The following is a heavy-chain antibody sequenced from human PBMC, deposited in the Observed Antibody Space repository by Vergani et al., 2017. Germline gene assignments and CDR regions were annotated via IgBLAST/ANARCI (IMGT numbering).Heavy chain of an antibody. Sequence: QVQLQESGPGLVKPSQTLSLTCTVSGGSISSGSYYWSWIRQPAGKGLEWIGRIYTSGSTNYNPSLKSRVTISVDTSKNQFSLKLSSVTAADTAVYYCARELRFLEWLSHYYGMDVWGQGTTVTVSS. CDR1: GGSISSGSYY. V-gene: IGHV4-61*02. J-gene: IGHJ6*02. D-gene: IGHD3-3*01. CDR2: IYTSGST. CDR3: ARELRFLEWLSHYYGMDV.